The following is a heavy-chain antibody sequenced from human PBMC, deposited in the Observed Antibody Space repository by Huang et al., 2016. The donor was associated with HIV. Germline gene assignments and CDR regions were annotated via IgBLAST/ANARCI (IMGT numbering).Heavy chain of an antibody. V-gene: IGHV1-69*01. Sequence: QVQLVQSGAEVKKPGSSVKVSCKASGGTFSSYVISWVRQAPGQGLEWMGGISPIFDKTNYAQKFQGRVTIIADESTMTAYMEMSSLRPEDTATYYCATGPRGSGSFNWGQGTLVNVSS. CDR2: ISPIFDKT. J-gene: IGHJ4*02. CDR3: ATGPRGSGSFN. CDR1: GGTFSSYV. D-gene: IGHD1-1*01.